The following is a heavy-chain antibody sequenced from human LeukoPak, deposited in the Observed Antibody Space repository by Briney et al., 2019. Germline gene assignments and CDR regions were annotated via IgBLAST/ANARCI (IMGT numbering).Heavy chain of an antibody. CDR3: ARQGASYGDYVWGYYYMDV. CDR1: GGSFSDYY. D-gene: IGHD4-17*01. J-gene: IGHJ6*03. CDR2: INHSGSA. V-gene: IGHV4-34*01. Sequence: PSETLSLTCAVYGGSFSDYYWIWIRQSPGKGLEWLGQINHSGSANYNPSLKSRITISVDSFKNQFSLELTSVTAADTAVYYCARQGASYGDYVWGYYYMDVWGRGTTVTVSS.